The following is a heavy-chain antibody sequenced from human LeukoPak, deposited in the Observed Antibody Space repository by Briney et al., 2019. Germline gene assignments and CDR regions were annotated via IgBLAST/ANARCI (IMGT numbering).Heavy chain of an antibody. Sequence: ASVKVSCKASGYTFTSYGISWVRQAPEQGLEWMGWISAYNGNTNYAQKLQGRVTMTTDTSTSTAYMELRSLRSDDTAVYYCATLKDNYYGSGSLHYWGQGTLVTVSS. D-gene: IGHD3-10*01. CDR3: ATLKDNYYGSGSLHY. CDR2: ISAYNGNT. J-gene: IGHJ4*02. V-gene: IGHV1-18*01. CDR1: GYTFTSYG.